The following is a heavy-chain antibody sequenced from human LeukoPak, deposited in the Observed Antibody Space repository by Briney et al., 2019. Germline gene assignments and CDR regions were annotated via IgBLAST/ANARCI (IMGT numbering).Heavy chain of an antibody. J-gene: IGHJ4*02. CDR2: ISAYNGNT. V-gene: IGHV1-18*01. CDR3: AKQSMPYYDSSGYHTDY. D-gene: IGHD3-22*01. CDR1: GYTFTSYG. Sequence: ASVKVSCKASGYTFTSYGISWVRQAPGQGLEWMGWISAYNGNTNYAQKLQGRVTMTTDTSTSTAYMELRSLRSDDTAVYYCAKQSMPYYDSSGYHTDYWGQGTLVTVSS.